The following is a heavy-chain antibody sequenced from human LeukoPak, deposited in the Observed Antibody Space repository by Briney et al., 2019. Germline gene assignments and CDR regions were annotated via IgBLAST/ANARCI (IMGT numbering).Heavy chain of an antibody. V-gene: IGHV1-46*01. CDR2: INPSGGST. D-gene: IGHD4-17*01. CDR1: GYTFTTYY. CDR3: ARDGGGDYVLDY. Sequence: AAVKVSCKAPGYTFTTYYMHWVRQAPGQGLEWMGIINPSGGSTSYVQKFQGRVSMTRDMSTSTDYMELSSLRSEDTAVYYCARDGGGDYVLDYWGQGTLVTVSS. J-gene: IGHJ4*02.